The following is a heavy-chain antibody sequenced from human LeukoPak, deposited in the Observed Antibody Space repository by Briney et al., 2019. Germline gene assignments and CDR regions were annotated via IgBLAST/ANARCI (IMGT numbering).Heavy chain of an antibody. J-gene: IGHJ4*02. V-gene: IGHV4-38-2*01. CDR3: ARPGSSWYGFDY. CDR2: IYHSGST. D-gene: IGHD6-13*01. Sequence: PSETLSLTCAVSGYSISSGYYWGWIRQPPGKGLGWIGSIYHSGSTYYNPSLKSRVTISVDTSKNQFSLKLSSVTAADTAVYYCARPGSSWYGFDYWGQGTLVTVSS. CDR1: GYSISSGYY.